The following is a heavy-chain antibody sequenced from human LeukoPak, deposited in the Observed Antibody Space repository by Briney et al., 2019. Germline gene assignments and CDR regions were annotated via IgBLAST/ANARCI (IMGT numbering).Heavy chain of an antibody. CDR1: GFTVSRNY. J-gene: IGHJ6*03. D-gene: IGHD1-26*01. Sequence: GGSLRLSCAPSGFTVSRNYMSWVRQAPGKGLEWVSVIYSGGSTYYADSVKGRFTISRDNSKNTLYLQMNSLRAEDTAVYYCARVDSGSYSDYYYYYMDVWGKGTTVTVSS. CDR2: IYSGGST. V-gene: IGHV3-53*01. CDR3: ARVDSGSYSDYYYYYMDV.